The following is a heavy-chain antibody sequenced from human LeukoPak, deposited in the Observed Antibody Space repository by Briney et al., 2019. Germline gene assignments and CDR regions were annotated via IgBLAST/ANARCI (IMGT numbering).Heavy chain of an antibody. D-gene: IGHD3-3*01. CDR3: ARENWAPYD. J-gene: IGHJ4*02. Sequence: GGSLRLSCAASGFTFSSYAMRWGRQAPGKGGEWGAKIKEDGGERNCVDTVKGGFIISRDKAKNILYMQMNRVREEDTAVYYCARENWAPYDWGQGTLVTVSS. CDR2: IKEDGGER. V-gene: IGHV3-7*01. CDR1: GFTFSSYA.